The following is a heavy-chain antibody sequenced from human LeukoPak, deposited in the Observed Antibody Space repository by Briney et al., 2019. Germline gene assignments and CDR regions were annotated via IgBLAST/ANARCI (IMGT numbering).Heavy chain of an antibody. D-gene: IGHD3-22*01. CDR3: AKGSYDSSGYLDWFDP. CDR2: ISGSGGST. V-gene: IGHV3-23*01. CDR1: GFTFSSYA. J-gene: IGHJ5*02. Sequence: GGSLRLSRAASGFTFSSYAMSWVRQAPGKGLEWVSAISGSGGSTYYADSVKGRFTISRDNSKNTLYLQMNSLRAEDTAVYYCAKGSYDSSGYLDWFDPWGQGTLVTVSS.